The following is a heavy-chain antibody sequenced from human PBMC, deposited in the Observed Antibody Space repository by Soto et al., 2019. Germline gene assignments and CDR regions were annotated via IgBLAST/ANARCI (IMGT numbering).Heavy chain of an antibody. CDR1: GHSFTSFA. Sequence: ASVKVSCKASGHSFTSFALHWVRQAPGQRLEWMGWINADNGDTKYSQKFQGRVTITRHTSASTAYMEVSSLRSEDTAVYYCMRDKDKYGRRDGFDIWGQGTLVTVSS. D-gene: IGHD2-8*01. CDR3: MRDKDKYGRRDGFDI. CDR2: INADNGDT. V-gene: IGHV1-3*01. J-gene: IGHJ3*02.